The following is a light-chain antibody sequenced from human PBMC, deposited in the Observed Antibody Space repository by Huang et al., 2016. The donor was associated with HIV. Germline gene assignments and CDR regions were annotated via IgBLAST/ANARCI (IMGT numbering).Light chain of an antibody. J-gene: IGKJ4*01. V-gene: IGKV2-28*01. Sequence: DIVMTQSPLSLPVTPGEPASISCRSSQSLLHSDGYNYLDWYLQRPGQSPQLLIYLGSNRASGVPDRFSGSGSGTDFTLKISRLEAEDVGVYYSMQALQTPRTFGGGTKVEIK. CDR1: QSLLHSDGYNY. CDR2: LGS. CDR3: MQALQTPRT.